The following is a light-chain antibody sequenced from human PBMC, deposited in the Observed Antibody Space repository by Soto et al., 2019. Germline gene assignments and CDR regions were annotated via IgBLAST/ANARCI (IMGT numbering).Light chain of an antibody. V-gene: IGLV7-43*01. CDR2: STS. CDR1: TGAVTSGYY. J-gene: IGLJ3*02. CDR3: LLYYGGAQGV. Sequence: QTVVTQEPSLTVSPGGTVTLTCAISTGAVTSGYYPNWFQKKPGQPPMSLIYSTSYKHSWTPARFSGSLIGDKAALTLSGVQPEDEAEYYCLLYYGGAQGVFGGGTKLTVL.